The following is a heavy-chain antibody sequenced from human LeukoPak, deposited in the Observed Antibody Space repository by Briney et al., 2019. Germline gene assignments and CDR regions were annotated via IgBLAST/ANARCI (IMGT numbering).Heavy chain of an antibody. Sequence: GGSLRLSCAASGFIVSSTSMSWVRQAPGKGLEWVSLLYGGGSTYYADSVKGRFTISRDNSKNTPYLQMNSLRAEDTAVYYCARGGSYASFGFDYWGQGTLVTVSS. CDR1: GFIVSSTS. V-gene: IGHV3-53*01. D-gene: IGHD1-26*01. J-gene: IGHJ4*02. CDR2: LYGGGST. CDR3: ARGGSYASFGFDY.